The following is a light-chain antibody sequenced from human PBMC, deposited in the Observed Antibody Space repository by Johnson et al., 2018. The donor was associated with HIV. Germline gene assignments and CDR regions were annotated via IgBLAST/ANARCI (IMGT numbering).Light chain of an antibody. V-gene: IGLV1-51*01. CDR1: SSNIGNNY. J-gene: IGLJ1*01. CDR2: DNN. CDR3: GTWDTSLSAGV. Sequence: QSALTQPPSVSAAPGQKVTISCSGSSSNIGNNYVSWYQQLPGTAPKFLIYDNNKRPSGIPDRFSGSKSGTSATLGITGLQTGAEADYYCGTWDTSLSAGVFGTGTRVTVL.